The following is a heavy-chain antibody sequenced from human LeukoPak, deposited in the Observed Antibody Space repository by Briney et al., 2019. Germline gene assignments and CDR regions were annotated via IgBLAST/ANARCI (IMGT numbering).Heavy chain of an antibody. V-gene: IGHV3-53*01. CDR2: IYNDGRT. J-gene: IGHJ4*02. Sequence: SGGSLRLSCAASGFIVSSYYMSWVRQAPGKGLEWVSIIYNDGRTCYVDSVKGRFTISRDNSKNTVYLQMNSLRVEDTAVYYCARGSTRGGDSDYWGQGTLVTVSS. CDR1: GFIVSSYY. CDR3: ARGSTRGGDSDY. D-gene: IGHD3-16*01.